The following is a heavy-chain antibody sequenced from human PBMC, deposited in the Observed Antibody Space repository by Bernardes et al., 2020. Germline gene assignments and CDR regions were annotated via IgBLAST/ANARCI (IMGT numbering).Heavy chain of an antibody. D-gene: IGHD2-21*02. CDR2: VNSAGTT. Sequence: VWSLRLSCAASGFTFSNYAMSWFRQTPGKGLEWISAVNSAGTTYYADSVRGRFTAARDNSKNTLYLQMSSLRSEDTAVYYCARVVSGPHVGADAFAVWGRGTTVTVSS. CDR1: GFTFSNYA. J-gene: IGHJ3*01. CDR3: ARVVSGPHVGADAFAV. V-gene: IGHV3-23*01.